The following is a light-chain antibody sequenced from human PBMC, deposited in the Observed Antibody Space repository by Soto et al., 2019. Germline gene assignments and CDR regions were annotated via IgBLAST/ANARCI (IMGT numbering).Light chain of an antibody. V-gene: IGLV2-14*01. CDR1: NCDVGGYNY. Sequence: QSALTQPASVSGSPGQSITISCTGTNCDVGGYNYVSWYQQYPGKAPKLMIYEVSNRPSGVSNRFSGSKSANTASLTISALQAEDEADYYCCSYTSSSTLVFGGGTQLTVL. CDR3: CSYTSSSTLV. J-gene: IGLJ2*01. CDR2: EVS.